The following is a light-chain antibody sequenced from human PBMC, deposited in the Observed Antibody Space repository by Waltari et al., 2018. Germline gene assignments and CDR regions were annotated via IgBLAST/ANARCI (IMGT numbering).Light chain of an antibody. J-gene: IGKJ4*01. CDR2: QAT. CDR3: QQYNLYPLS. Sequence: DVQMTQSPSTLSASVGDRVTISCRASESVGSWLAWYQQKPGGAPNLIIYQATTLQPGVPSRFTGSCSGTDFSLTIRTLQPDDFGTYYCQQYNLYPLSFGGGTRIEIK. CDR1: ESVGSW. V-gene: IGKV1-5*03.